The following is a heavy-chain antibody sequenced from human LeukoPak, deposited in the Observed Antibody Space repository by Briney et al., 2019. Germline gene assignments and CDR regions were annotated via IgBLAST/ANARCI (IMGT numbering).Heavy chain of an antibody. V-gene: IGHV4-59*01. CDR2: IHYSGTT. D-gene: IGHD6-13*01. CDR1: GGSISDDY. CDR3: ASLQQLVGVDY. J-gene: IGHJ4*02. Sequence: PSETLSLTCTVSGGSISDDYWSWLRQPPGEGLEWIAYIHYSGTTNYNPSLRSRVTISIDTSKKQFSLKVSSVTAADTAVYYCASLQQLVGVDYWGQGTLVTVSS.